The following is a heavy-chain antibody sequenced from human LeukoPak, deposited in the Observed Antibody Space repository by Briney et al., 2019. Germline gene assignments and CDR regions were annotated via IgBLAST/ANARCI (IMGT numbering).Heavy chain of an antibody. V-gene: IGHV1-18*01. J-gene: IGHJ5*02. D-gene: IGHD2-15*01. CDR2: ISAYNGNT. CDR1: GYTFTSYG. CDR3: ARGKGAYCSGGRCYLFDP. Sequence: ASVKVSCKASGYTFTSYGISWVRQAPGQGLEWMGWISAYNGNTNYAQKLQGRVTMTTDTSTSTAYMELRSLRSDDTAVYYCARGKGAYCSGGRCYLFDPWGQGTLVTVSS.